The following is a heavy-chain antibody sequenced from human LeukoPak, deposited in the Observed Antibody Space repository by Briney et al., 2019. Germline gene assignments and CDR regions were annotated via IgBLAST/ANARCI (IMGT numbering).Heavy chain of an antibody. V-gene: IGHV3-30*18. Sequence: PGGSLRLSCAASGFTFSSYGMHWVRQAPGKGLEWVAVISYDGSNKYYADSVKGRFTISRDNSKNTLYLQMNSLRAEDTAVYYCAKVPGHFGHDSSGYSLDGFDIWGQGTMVTVSS. D-gene: IGHD3-22*01. CDR3: AKVPGHFGHDSSGYSLDGFDI. CDR1: GFTFSSYG. J-gene: IGHJ3*02. CDR2: ISYDGSNK.